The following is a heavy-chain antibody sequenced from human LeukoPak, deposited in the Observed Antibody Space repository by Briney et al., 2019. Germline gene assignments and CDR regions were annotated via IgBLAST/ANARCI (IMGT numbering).Heavy chain of an antibody. V-gene: IGHV3-23*01. J-gene: IGHJ4*02. CDR2: ISGSGSST. CDR1: GFIFDNYV. Sequence: GGSLRLSCAASGFIFDNYVLTWVRQTPEKGLEWVAGISGSGSSTNYADAVKGRFTISRDNSKDTVYLQLSSLNSEDTAVYYCARSRKQQLVQNYFDSWGQGTLVTVSS. CDR3: ARSRKQQLVQNYFDS. D-gene: IGHD6-13*01.